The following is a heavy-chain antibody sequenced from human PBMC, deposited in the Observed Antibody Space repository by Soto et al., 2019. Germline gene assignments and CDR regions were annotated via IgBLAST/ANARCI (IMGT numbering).Heavy chain of an antibody. Sequence: ASVKVSCKASGYTFTSYGISWVLQAPGQGLEWMGWISAYNGNTNYAQKLQGRVTMTTDTSTSTAYMELRSLRSDDTAVYYCARDRDDFWSGYYIFRQKYYFDYWGQGTLVTVSS. CDR3: ARDRDDFWSGYYIFRQKYYFDY. V-gene: IGHV1-18*01. CDR2: ISAYNGNT. CDR1: GYTFTSYG. D-gene: IGHD3-3*01. J-gene: IGHJ4*02.